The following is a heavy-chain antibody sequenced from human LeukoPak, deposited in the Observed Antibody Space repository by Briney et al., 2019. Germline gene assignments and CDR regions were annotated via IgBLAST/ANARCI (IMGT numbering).Heavy chain of an antibody. CDR1: GGTFSSYA. J-gene: IGHJ5*02. D-gene: IGHD6-6*01. CDR2: IIPIFGTA. Sequence: ASVKVSCKASGGTFSSYAISWVRQAPGQGLEWMGGIIPIFGTANYAQKFQGRVTITTDESTSTAYMELSSLRSEDTAVYYCARDPRNGNGMDSSSVDPLHWFDPWGQGTLVTVSS. CDR3: ARDPRNGNGMDSSSVDPLHWFDP. V-gene: IGHV1-69*05.